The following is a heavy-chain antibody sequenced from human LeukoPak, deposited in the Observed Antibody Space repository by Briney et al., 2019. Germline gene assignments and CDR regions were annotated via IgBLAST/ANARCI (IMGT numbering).Heavy chain of an antibody. J-gene: IGHJ6*02. Sequence: GGSLRLSCAASGFTFSSYSMNWVRQAPGKGLEWVSYISSSSVTIFYADSVKGRFTISRDNSKNALYLQMNSLRAEDTAVYYCAREDDPYGMDVWGQGTTVTVSS. CDR2: ISSSSVTI. CDR3: AREDDPYGMDV. CDR1: GFTFSSYS. V-gene: IGHV3-48*01.